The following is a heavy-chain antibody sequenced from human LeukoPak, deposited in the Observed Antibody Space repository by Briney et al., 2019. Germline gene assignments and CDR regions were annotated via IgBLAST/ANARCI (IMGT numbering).Heavy chain of an antibody. J-gene: IGHJ4*02. CDR3: ARDGGSSFDIDY. D-gene: IGHD5-18*01. CDR1: GFTFSSYS. CDR2: ISKNLATV. Sequence: GGSLRLSCAASGFTFSSYSFNWVFQAPGKGLEWVSYISKNLATVYYADSVKDRFTISRDNAKNSLYLQMNSLRPEDTAVYYCARDGGSSFDIDYWCQGTVVTVSS. V-gene: IGHV3-48*01.